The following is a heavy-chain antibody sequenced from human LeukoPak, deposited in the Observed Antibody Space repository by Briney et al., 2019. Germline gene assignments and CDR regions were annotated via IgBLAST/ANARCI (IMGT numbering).Heavy chain of an antibody. CDR1: GFTFDDYA. CDR3: AKTHYYDSSGVPGDY. D-gene: IGHD3-22*01. CDR2: ISWNSGSI. V-gene: IGHV3-9*01. J-gene: IGHJ4*02. Sequence: QCGGSLRLSCAASGFTFDDYAMHWVRQAPGKGLEWVSGISWNSGSIGYADSVKGRFTISRDNAKNSLYLQMSSLRAEDTATYYCAKTHYYDSSGVPGDYWGQGTLVTVSS.